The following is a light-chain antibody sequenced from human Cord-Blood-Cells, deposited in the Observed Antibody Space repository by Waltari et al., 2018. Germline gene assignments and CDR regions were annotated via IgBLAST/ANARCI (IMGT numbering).Light chain of an antibody. CDR3: QQYYSTPLT. J-gene: IGKJ4*01. Sequence: DIVMTQSPDSLAVSLGERATINCKSSQSVLYSSNNKNYLAWYQQKPGPPPKLLIYWASTRESGVPDRFRGSGSGTDFTLTISSLQAEDVAVYYCQQYYSTPLTFGGGTKVEIK. CDR2: WAS. V-gene: IGKV4-1*01. CDR1: QSVLYSSNNKNY.